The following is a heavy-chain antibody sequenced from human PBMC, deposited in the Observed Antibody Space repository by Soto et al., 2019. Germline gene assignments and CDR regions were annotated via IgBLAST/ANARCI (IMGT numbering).Heavy chain of an antibody. CDR1: GGTFSSYA. D-gene: IGHD2-15*01. Sequence: QVQLVQSGAEVKKPGSSVTVSCKASGGTFSSYAISWVRQAPGQGLEWMGGIIPIFGTANYAQKFQGRVTITADESTSTAYMELSSLRSEDTAVYYGASSPSATLGWFDPLGQGTLVTVSS. CDR2: IIPIFGTA. J-gene: IGHJ5*02. V-gene: IGHV1-69*12. CDR3: ASSPSATLGWFDP.